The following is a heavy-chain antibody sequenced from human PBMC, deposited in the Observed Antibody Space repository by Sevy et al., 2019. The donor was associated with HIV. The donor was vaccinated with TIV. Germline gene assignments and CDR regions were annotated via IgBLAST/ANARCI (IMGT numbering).Heavy chain of an antibody. V-gene: IGHV4-4*07. D-gene: IGHD3-10*01. J-gene: IGHJ6*03. Sequence: SETLSLTCTVSGTYITNSYSWSWIRQPAGKGLEWIGRIDTRGNTDYNPSLKSRVTMSIHTSQTHFSLNLTSVIAADTAVYYCARDTVVRELFPNYYFLYYMDVWGKGTAVTVSS. CDR1: GTYITNSYS. CDR3: ARDTVVRELFPNYYFLYYMDV. CDR2: IDTRGNT.